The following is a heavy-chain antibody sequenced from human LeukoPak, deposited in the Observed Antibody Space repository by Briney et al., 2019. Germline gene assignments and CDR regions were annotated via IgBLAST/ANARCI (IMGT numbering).Heavy chain of an antibody. J-gene: IGHJ4*02. CDR3: ARGLSPFDWLLKPRDY. D-gene: IGHD3-9*01. Sequence: SETLSLTCAVYGGSFSGYYWSWIRQPPGKGREWIGEINHSGSTNYNPSLKSRVTTSVDTSKNQFSLKLSSVTAADTAVYYCARGLSPFDWLLKPRDYWGQGTLVTVSS. CDR1: GGSFSGYY. V-gene: IGHV4-34*01. CDR2: INHSGST.